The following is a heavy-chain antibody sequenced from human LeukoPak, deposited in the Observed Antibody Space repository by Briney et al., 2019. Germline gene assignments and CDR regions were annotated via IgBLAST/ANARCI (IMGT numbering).Heavy chain of an antibody. V-gene: IGHV1-2*02. Sequence: GASVKVSCKASGYTFTSYDINWVRQATGQGLEWMGWMNPNSGGTNYAQKFQGRVTMTRDTSISTAYMELSRLRSDDTAVYYCARQTHYYDSSGYYYEFNNGLDYWGQGTLVTVSS. CDR3: ARQTHYYDSSGYYYEFNNGLDY. J-gene: IGHJ4*02. D-gene: IGHD3-22*01. CDR1: GYTFTSYD. CDR2: MNPNSGGT.